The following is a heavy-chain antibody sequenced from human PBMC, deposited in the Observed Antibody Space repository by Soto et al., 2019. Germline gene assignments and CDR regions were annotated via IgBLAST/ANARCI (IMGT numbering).Heavy chain of an antibody. Sequence: GESLKISCNGSGYSFTNYWIGWVRHMSGKGLEWMGIIYPGDSDTRYSPSFQGQVSTSADKSISTAYLQRSSLKAADTAMYYCARHGNSMVRGIITTATLDVWGQGTTVTGSS. CDR2: IYPGDSDT. CDR1: GYSFTNYW. CDR3: ARHGNSMVRGIITTATLDV. J-gene: IGHJ6*02. V-gene: IGHV5-51*01. D-gene: IGHD3-10*01.